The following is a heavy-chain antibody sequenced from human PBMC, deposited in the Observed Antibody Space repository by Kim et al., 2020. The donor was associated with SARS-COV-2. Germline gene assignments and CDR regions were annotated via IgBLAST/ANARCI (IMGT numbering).Heavy chain of an antibody. V-gene: IGHV1-18*01. CDR3: AREFHDYYDSSGYHDY. CDR2: ISAYNGNT. CDR1: GYTFTSYG. J-gene: IGHJ4*02. D-gene: IGHD3-22*01. Sequence: ASVKVSCKASGYTFTSYGISWVRQAPGQGLEWMGWISAYNGNTNYAQKLQGRVTMTTDTSTSTAYMELRSLRSDNTAVYYCAREFHDYYDSSGYHDYWGQGTLVTVSS.